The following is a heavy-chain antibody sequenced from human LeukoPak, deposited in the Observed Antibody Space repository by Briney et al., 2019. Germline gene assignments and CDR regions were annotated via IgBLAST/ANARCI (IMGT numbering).Heavy chain of an antibody. CDR3: ARDLSRIQLWFGENWFDP. Sequence: PSETLSLTFTVSGASISSYYWSWIRQPAGKGMEWVGRIYTSGSTNYNPSLKSRLTMSVDTSKNQFSLKLSSVTAADTAVYYCARDLSRIQLWFGENWFDPWGQGTRVTVSS. CDR1: GASISSYY. CDR2: IYTSGST. D-gene: IGHD5-18*01. V-gene: IGHV4-4*07. J-gene: IGHJ5*02.